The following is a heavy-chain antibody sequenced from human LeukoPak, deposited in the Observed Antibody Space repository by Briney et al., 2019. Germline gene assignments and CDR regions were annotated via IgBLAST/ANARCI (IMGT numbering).Heavy chain of an antibody. V-gene: IGHV4-61*05. CDR1: GGSISSSSYY. CDR3: ARAYYGSGSYYSNNKYYFDY. J-gene: IGHJ4*02. D-gene: IGHD3-10*01. Sequence: PSETLSLTCTVSGGSISSSSYYWGWIRQPPGKGLEWIGYISYSGSTNYNPSLKSRVTISVDTSKNQFSLKLSSVTAADTAVYYCARAYYGSGSYYSNNKYYFDYWGQGTLVTVSS. CDR2: ISYSGST.